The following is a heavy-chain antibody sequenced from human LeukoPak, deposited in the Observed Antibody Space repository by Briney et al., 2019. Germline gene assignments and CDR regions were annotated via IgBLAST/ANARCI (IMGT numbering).Heavy chain of an antibody. J-gene: IGHJ4*02. D-gene: IGHD4-11*01. CDR1: GGSFSSYY. V-gene: IGHV4-59*10. CDR3: ARHDYSNYPVFDY. CDR2: IYTSGST. Sequence: SETLSLTCAVYGGSFSSYYWSWIRQPAGKGLEWIGRIYTSGSTNYNPSLKSRVTMSVDTSKNQFSLKLSSVTAADTAVYYCARHDYSNYPVFDYWGQGTLVTVSS.